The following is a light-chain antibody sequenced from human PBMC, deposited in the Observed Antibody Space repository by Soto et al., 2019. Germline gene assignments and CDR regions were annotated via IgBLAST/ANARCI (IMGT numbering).Light chain of an antibody. V-gene: IGLV1-40*01. CDR2: GNS. CDR1: SLNNGAGYD. J-gene: IGLJ1*01. CDR3: QSYDSSLSGSYV. Sequence: QSVLTPPPSVSWAPGQKVTIPCPGRSLNNGAGYDVHWYQQLPGTAPKLLIYGNSNRPSGVPDRFSGSKSGTSASLAITGLQAEDEADYYCQSYDSSLSGSYVFGTGTKVTVL.